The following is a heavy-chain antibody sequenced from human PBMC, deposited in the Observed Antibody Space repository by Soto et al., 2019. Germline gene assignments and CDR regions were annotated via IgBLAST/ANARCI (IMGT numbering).Heavy chain of an antibody. CDR2: INPKFGVV. V-gene: IGHV1-69*02. CDR1: GGTFNGYS. D-gene: IGHD5-12*01. Sequence: QVQLVQSGAEVKKPGSSVKVSCQASGGTFNGYSINWVRQAPGQGLEWMGRINPKFGVVKYAQRFQCRVTITADTSTSTAYMELNTLTSEDTAVLFCARGSFYGGYLGRGPPPDHNFFDRWGQGTRVTVSS. CDR3: ARGSFYGGYLGRGPPPDHNFFDR. J-gene: IGHJ5*02.